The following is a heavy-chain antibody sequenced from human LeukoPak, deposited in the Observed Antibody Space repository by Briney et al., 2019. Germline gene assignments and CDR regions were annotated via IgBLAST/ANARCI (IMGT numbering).Heavy chain of an antibody. CDR2: ISSSSYI. V-gene: IGHV3-21*01. D-gene: IGHD6-13*01. CDR3: AREAGYSSSWYYFDY. Sequence: KPGGSLRLSCAASGFTFSSYSMNWVRQAPGKGLEWVSPISSSSYIYYADSVKGRFTISRDNAKNSLYLQMNSLRAEDTAVYCCAREAGYSSSWYYFDYWGQGTLVTVSS. CDR1: GFTFSSYS. J-gene: IGHJ4*02.